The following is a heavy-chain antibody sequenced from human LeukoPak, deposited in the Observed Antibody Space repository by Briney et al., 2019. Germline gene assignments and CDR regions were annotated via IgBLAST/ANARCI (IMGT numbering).Heavy chain of an antibody. Sequence: GGSLRLSCAASGFTFSSYAMSWVRQAPGKGLEWVSAISGSGGSTYYADSVKGRLTISRDNSKNTLYLQMNSLRAEDTAVYYCAKASLPSTGGWYWFFDYWGQGTLVTVSS. V-gene: IGHV3-23*01. D-gene: IGHD6-19*01. CDR3: AKASLPSTGGWYWFFDY. CDR1: GFTFSSYA. J-gene: IGHJ4*02. CDR2: ISGSGGST.